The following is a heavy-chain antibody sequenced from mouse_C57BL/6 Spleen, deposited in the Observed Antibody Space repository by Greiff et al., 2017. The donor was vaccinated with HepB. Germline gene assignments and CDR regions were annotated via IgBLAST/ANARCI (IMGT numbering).Heavy chain of an antibody. J-gene: IGHJ4*01. CDR1: GYTFTSYW. CDR2: IDPSDSET. Sequence: QVQLQQSGAELVRPGSSVKLSCKASGYTFTSYWMHWVKQRPIQGLEWIGNIDPSDSETHYNQKFKDKATLTVDKSSSTAYMQLSSLTSEDSAVYYCASWDGYAMDYWGQGTSVTVSS. V-gene: IGHV1-52*01. D-gene: IGHD4-1*01. CDR3: ASWDGYAMDY.